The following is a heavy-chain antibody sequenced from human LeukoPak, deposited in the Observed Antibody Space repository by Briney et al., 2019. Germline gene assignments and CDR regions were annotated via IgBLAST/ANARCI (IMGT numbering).Heavy chain of an antibody. D-gene: IGHD5-12*01. CDR3: ARDLYSGISDY. CDR1: GFTFSSYS. Sequence: GGSLRLSCAASGFTFSSYSMNWVRLAPGKGLEWVASISTNNDYIYYAHTVKGRFTISRDNAQNSLSLQTNSLRAEDTAVYYCARDLYSGISDYWGQGTLVTVSS. J-gene: IGHJ4*02. CDR2: ISTNNDYI. V-gene: IGHV3-21*01.